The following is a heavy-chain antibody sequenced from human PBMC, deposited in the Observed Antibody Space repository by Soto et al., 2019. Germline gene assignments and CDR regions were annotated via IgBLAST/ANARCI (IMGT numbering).Heavy chain of an antibody. Sequence: QVQLQESGPALVKTSETLSLTCTVSGDSITTNYWRWLRQPPGKGLEWIGYIYYSENTNYSPSLKGRATISMETSKTQLSLKLTSVTAADTAVYYCARDRTTVNWYFDLWGRGTLVTVSS. D-gene: IGHD3-16*02. CDR1: GDSITTNY. CDR2: IYYSENT. J-gene: IGHJ2*01. CDR3: ARDRTTVNWYFDL. V-gene: IGHV4-59*01.